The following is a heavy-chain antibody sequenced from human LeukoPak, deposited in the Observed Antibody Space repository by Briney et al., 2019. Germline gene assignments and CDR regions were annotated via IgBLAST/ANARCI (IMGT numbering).Heavy chain of an antibody. CDR1: GFTFSSHW. D-gene: IGHD4-23*01. J-gene: IGHJ4*02. CDR2: IRQDGNEK. V-gene: IGHV3-7*01. Sequence: GGSLRLSCAASGFTFSSHWMSWVRQAPGKGLEWVARIRQDGNEKQYMESVRGRFTISRDNTKNSMYLQMDSLRDEDTAVHYCARAGRSFYGGSSDYWGQGTLVTVSS. CDR3: ARAGRSFYGGSSDY.